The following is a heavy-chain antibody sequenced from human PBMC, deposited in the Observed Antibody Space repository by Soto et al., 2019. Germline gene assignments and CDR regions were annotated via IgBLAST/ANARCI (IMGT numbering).Heavy chain of an antibody. Sequence: SETLSLTCTVSGGSISGYYWIWIRQPPGKGLEWIGYIYYSGSTNYNPSLKSRVTISVDTSKNQFSLKLSSVTAADTAVYYCAREDYDSSGSYFDYWGQGTLVTVSS. CDR1: GGSISGYY. V-gene: IGHV4-59*01. CDR3: AREDYDSSGSYFDY. J-gene: IGHJ4*02. CDR2: IYYSGST. D-gene: IGHD3-22*01.